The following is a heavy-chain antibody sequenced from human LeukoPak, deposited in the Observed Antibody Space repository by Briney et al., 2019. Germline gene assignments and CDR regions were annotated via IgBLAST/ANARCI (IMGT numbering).Heavy chain of an antibody. J-gene: IGHJ3*02. CDR2: ISSSSSYI. V-gene: IGHV3-21*01. CDR1: GFTFSSYS. Sequence: PGRSLRLSCAASGFTFSSYSMNWVRQAPGKGLEWVSSISSSSSYIYYADSVKGRFTISRDNAKNSLYLQMNSLRAEDTAVYYCARDRAAYCGGDCYPDAFDIWGQGTMVTVSS. D-gene: IGHD2-21*01. CDR3: ARDRAAYCGGDCYPDAFDI.